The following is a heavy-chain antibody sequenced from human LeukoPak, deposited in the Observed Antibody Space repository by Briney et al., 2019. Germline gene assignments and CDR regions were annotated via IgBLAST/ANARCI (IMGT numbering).Heavy chain of an antibody. V-gene: IGHV4-59*11. D-gene: IGHD4-23*01. CDR1: GGSISSHY. CDR2: IYYSGST. J-gene: IGHJ3*02. CDR3: VRDMRYGGNSKNDAFDI. Sequence: SETLSLTCTASGGSISSHYWSWIRQPPGKGPEWIGYIYYSGSTNYNPSLKSRVTISVDTSKNQFSLKLSSVTAADTAVYYCVRDMRYGGNSKNDAFDIWGQGTMVTVSS.